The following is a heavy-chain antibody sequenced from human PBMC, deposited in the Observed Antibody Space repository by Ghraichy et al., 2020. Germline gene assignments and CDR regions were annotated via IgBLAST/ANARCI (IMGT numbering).Heavy chain of an antibody. Sequence: SETLSLTCAVYGGSFSGYYWSWIRQPPGKGLEWIGEINHSGSTNYNPSLKSRVTISVDTSKNQFSLKLSSVTAADTAVYYCARRLRRAGTGYYFDYWGQGTLVTVSS. J-gene: IGHJ4*02. CDR3: ARRLRRAGTGYYFDY. CDR1: GGSFSGYY. CDR2: INHSGST. V-gene: IGHV4-34*01. D-gene: IGHD6-19*01.